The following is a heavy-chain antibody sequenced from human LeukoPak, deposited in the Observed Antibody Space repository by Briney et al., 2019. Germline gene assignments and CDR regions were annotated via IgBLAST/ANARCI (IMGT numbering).Heavy chain of an antibody. CDR3: ARDPPGDDAFDI. CDR1: GYTFTSYD. CDR2: MNPNSGNT. Sequence: ASVKVSCKASGYTFTSYDINWVRQATGQGLEWMGWMNPNSGNTGYAQKFQGRVTMTRNTSISTAYMELSSLRSEDTAVYYCARDPPGDDAFDIWGQGTMVTVSS. J-gene: IGHJ3*02. D-gene: IGHD7-27*01. V-gene: IGHV1-8*01.